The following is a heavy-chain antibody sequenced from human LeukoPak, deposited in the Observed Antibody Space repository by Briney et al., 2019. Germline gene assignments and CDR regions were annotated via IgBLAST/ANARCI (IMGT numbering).Heavy chain of an antibody. D-gene: IGHD6-25*01. CDR2: INPNSGGT. CDR3: ARLKRLSAKYGHFDY. J-gene: IGHJ4*02. V-gene: IGHV1-2*02. Sequence: ASVKVSCKASGYTFTGYYMHWVRQAPGQGLEWMGWINPNSGGTNYAQKFQGRVTMTRDTSISTAYMEQSRLRSDDTAVYYCARLKRLSAKYGHFDYWGQGTLVTVSS. CDR1: GYTFTGYY.